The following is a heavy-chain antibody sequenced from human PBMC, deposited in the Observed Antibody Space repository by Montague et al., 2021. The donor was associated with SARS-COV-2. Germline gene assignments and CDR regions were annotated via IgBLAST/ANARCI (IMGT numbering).Heavy chain of an antibody. J-gene: IGHJ3*02. V-gene: IGHV2-70*01. CDR2: IDWDDDK. CDR3: ARIRAGSTYDAFDI. D-gene: IGHD3-10*01. CDR1: GFSLSTSGMC. Sequence: PALVIPTQTLTLTCAFSGFSLSTSGMCVSWIRQPPGKALEWLALIDWDDDKYYSTSLKTRLTISKDTSKNQVVLTMTNMDPVDTATYYCARIRAGSTYDAFDIWGQGTMVTVSS.